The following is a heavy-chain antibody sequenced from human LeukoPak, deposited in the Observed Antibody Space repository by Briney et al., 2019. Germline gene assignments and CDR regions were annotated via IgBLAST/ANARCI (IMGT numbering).Heavy chain of an antibody. Sequence: GGSLRLSCAASGFTFSSYDMNWVRQAPGKGLEWVSYINTISSTKYYADSVKGRFTISRDNAKSSLSLQMNSLRDEDTVVYYCARGKIGYYYGDYDGYWGQGTLVTVSS. CDR1: GFTFSSYD. CDR2: INTISSTK. V-gene: IGHV3-48*02. J-gene: IGHJ4*02. D-gene: IGHD4-17*01. CDR3: ARGKIGYYYGDYDGY.